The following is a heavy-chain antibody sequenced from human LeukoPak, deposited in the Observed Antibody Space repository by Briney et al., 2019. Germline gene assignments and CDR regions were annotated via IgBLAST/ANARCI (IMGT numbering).Heavy chain of an antibody. J-gene: IGHJ2*01. V-gene: IGHV4-34*01. CDR2: INHSGST. Sequence: SSETLSLTCAVYGGSFSGYYWSWIRQPPGKGLEWIGEINHSGSTNYNPSLKSRVTISVDTSKNQFSLKLSSVTAADTAVYYCARVSSSWYQDWYFDLWGRGTLVTVSS. CDR1: GGSFSGYY. CDR3: ARVSSSWYQDWYFDL. D-gene: IGHD6-13*01.